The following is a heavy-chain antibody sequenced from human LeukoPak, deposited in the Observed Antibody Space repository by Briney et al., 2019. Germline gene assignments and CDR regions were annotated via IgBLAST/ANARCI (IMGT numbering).Heavy chain of an antibody. V-gene: IGHV3-23*01. CDR1: GFTLSSYA. Sequence: GGSLRLSCAASGFTLSSYAMSWVRQAPGKGLEWVSAISDTGNTYHADSVKGRFTISRDSSKNTLFLQMSRLRPEDAAVYYCAKAPVTTCRGAFCYPFDYWGLGTLVTVSS. CDR3: AKAPVTTCRGAFCYPFDY. D-gene: IGHD2-15*01. CDR2: ISDTGNT. J-gene: IGHJ4*02.